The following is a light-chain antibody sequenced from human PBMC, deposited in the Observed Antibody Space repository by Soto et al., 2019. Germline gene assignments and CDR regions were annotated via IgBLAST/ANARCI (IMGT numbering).Light chain of an antibody. CDR1: SSDVGGFDF. V-gene: IGLV2-14*01. J-gene: IGLJ1*01. Sequence: QSVLTQPASVSGSPGQSITISCTGTSSDVGGFDFVSWFQRRPGKAPRLIIYEVTNRTSGISDRFSGSKSGNTATLTISGLQAEDEADYFCSSYITTNTLYVFGSGTKVTVL. CDR3: SSYITTNTLYV. CDR2: EVT.